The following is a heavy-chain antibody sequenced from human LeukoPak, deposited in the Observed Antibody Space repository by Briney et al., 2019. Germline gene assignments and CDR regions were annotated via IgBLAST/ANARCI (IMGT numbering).Heavy chain of an antibody. CDR2: ISWNSGSI. CDR3: AKDMTTVTTYYFDY. D-gene: IGHD4-17*01. J-gene: IGHJ4*02. V-gene: IGHV3-9*01. Sequence: GGSLRLSCAASGFTFDDYAMHWVRQAPGKGLEWVSGISWNSGSIGYADSVKGRFTTSRDNAKNSLYLQMNSLRAEDTALYYCAKDMTTVTTYYFDYWGQGTLVTVSS. CDR1: GFTFDDYA.